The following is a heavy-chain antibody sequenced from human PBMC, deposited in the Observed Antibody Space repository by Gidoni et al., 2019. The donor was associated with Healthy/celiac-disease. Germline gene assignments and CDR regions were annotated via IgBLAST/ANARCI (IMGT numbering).Heavy chain of an antibody. CDR1: GFTFSSYG. J-gene: IGHJ4*02. CDR3: AKDIFYSSSHIGTRSYPGD. CDR2: ISYDRSNK. D-gene: IGHD6-13*01. Sequence: QVQLVESGGGVVQPGRSLRLSCAASGFTFSSYGMHWVRQAPGKGLEWVAVISYDRSNKYYADSVKGRFTISRDNSKNTLYLQMNSLRAEDTAVYYCAKDIFYSSSHIGTRSYPGDWGQGTLVTVSS. V-gene: IGHV3-30*18.